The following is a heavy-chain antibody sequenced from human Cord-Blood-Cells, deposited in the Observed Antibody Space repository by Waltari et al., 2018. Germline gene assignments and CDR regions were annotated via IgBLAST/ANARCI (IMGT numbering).Heavy chain of an antibody. CDR2: ISSSSSYI. J-gene: IGHJ6*03. CDR1: GFTCSRHS. V-gene: IGHV3-21*01. Sequence: EVQLVESGVGLVKPGGPLRLSRSASGFTCSRHSTIWVSPAPGKGLGWVSSISSSSSYIYYADSVKGRFTISRDNAKNSLYLQMNSLGAEDTAVYYCARAPAVHLYYYMDVWGKGTTVTVSS. CDR3: ARAPAVHLYYYMDV. D-gene: IGHD6-13*01.